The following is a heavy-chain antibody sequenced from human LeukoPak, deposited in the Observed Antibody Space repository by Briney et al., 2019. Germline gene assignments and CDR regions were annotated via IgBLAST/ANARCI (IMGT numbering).Heavy chain of an antibody. CDR2: IYYSGST. D-gene: IGHD3-16*01. CDR1: GGSISSYH. J-gene: IGHJ6*03. V-gene: IGHV4-59*01. Sequence: SETLSLTCTVSGGSISSYHWSWIRQPPGKGLEWIGYIYYSGSTNYNPSLKSRVTISVDTSKNQFSLKLSSVTAADTAVYYCARETSQKGAHYMDVWGKGTTVTISS. CDR3: ARETSQKGAHYMDV.